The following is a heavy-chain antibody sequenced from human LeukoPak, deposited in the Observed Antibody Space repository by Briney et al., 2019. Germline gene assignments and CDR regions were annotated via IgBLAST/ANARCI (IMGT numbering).Heavy chain of an antibody. CDR3: ARDRREPAAGTYDY. V-gene: IGHV3-48*03. J-gene: IGHJ4*02. Sequence: PGGSLRLSCAASGFTFSSYEMNWVRQAPGKGLEWVSYISSSGSTIYYADSVKGRFTISRDNAKNSLYLQMNSLRAEDTAVYYCARDRREPAAGTYDYWGQGTLVTVSS. CDR1: GFTFSSYE. D-gene: IGHD6-13*01. CDR2: ISSSGSTI.